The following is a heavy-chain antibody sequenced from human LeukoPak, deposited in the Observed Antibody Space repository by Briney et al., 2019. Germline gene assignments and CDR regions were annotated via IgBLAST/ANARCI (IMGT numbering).Heavy chain of an antibody. D-gene: IGHD3-3*01. Sequence: RGCPRLSCAASGFTSSILTMSCVRHTPGKGLEWGSAISGTTGVTYYADSVKGRFTISRDNPKNTMYLQMISLRAEDTAIYYCAKKNGEVRGAPGTFDIWGQGTMVTVS. V-gene: IGHV3-23*01. J-gene: IGHJ3*02. CDR2: ISGTTGVT. CDR3: AKKNGEVRGAPGTFDI. CDR1: GFTSSILT.